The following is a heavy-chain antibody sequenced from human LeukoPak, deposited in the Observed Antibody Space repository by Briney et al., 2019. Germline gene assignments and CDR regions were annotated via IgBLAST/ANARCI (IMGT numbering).Heavy chain of an antibody. Sequence: SETLSLTCSVSGGSISSGSYYWSWLRQPAGKGLEWIGRIYTSGSTNYNPSLKSRVTISVDTSKNQFSLKLSSVTAADTAVYYCARDSSRYYYDSSGYSADAFDIWGQGTMVTVSS. V-gene: IGHV4-61*02. CDR2: IYTSGST. J-gene: IGHJ3*02. D-gene: IGHD3-22*01. CDR3: ARDSSRYYYDSSGYSADAFDI. CDR1: GGSISSGSYY.